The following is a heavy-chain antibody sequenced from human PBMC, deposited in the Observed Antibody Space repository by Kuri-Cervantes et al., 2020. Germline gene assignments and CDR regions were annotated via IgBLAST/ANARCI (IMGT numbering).Heavy chain of an antibody. V-gene: IGHV3-9*01. D-gene: IGHD6-13*01. Sequence: GGFLRLSCAASGFTFDDYAMHWVRQAPGKGLEGVSGFSWNSGSIGYADSVKGRFTISRYNAKNSLYLQMSSLRAEDTALYYCTKSSGNSWYDLPGSYWGQGTLVTVSS. CDR3: TKSSGNSWYDLPGSY. CDR1: GFTFDDYA. J-gene: IGHJ4*02. CDR2: FSWNSGSI.